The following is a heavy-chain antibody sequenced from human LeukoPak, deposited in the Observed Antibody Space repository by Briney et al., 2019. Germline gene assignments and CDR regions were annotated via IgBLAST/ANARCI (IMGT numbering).Heavy chain of an antibody. CDR3: AREGGSGWYYFDY. J-gene: IGHJ4*02. CDR2: IIPILGIA. CDR1: GGTFSSYA. Sequence: SVKFSCKASGGTFSSYAISWVRQAPGQGFEWIGRIIPILGIANYAQKFQGRVTITADKSTSTAYMELSSLRSEDTAVYYCAREGGSGWYYFDYWGQGTLVTASS. D-gene: IGHD6-19*01. V-gene: IGHV1-69*04.